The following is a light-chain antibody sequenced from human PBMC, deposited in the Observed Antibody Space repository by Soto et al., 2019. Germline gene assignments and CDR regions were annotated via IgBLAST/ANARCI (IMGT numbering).Light chain of an antibody. CDR2: DAS. Sequence: DIQMTHSPSSLSGSLGDRVTITCQASQDISNYLNWYQQKPGKAPKLLIYDASNLETGVPSRFSGSGSGTDFTFTISSLQPEDIATYYCQQYDNLPLTFGGGTKVDIK. CDR3: QQYDNLPLT. CDR1: QDISNY. V-gene: IGKV1-33*01. J-gene: IGKJ4*01.